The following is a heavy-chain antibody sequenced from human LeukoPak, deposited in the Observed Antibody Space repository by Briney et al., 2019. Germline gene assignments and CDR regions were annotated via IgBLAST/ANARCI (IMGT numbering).Heavy chain of an antibody. J-gene: IGHJ4*02. D-gene: IGHD3-22*01. CDR1: GYTFTSYD. CDR3: ARSFVRYYDSSGYCDY. CDR2: MNPNSGDT. V-gene: IGHV1-8*01. Sequence: GASVKVSCKASGYTFTSYDINWVRQATGQGLEWMGWMNPNSGDTGYAQTFQGRVTMTTDTSTSTAYMELRSLRSDDTAVYYCARSFVRYYDSSGYCDYWGQGTLVTVSS.